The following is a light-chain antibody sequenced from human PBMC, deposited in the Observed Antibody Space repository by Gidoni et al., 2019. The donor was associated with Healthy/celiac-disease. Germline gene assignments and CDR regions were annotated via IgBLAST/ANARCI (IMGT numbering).Light chain of an antibody. CDR2: GAS. J-gene: IGKJ4*01. V-gene: IGKV3-20*01. Sequence: EIVLTKSPGTLSLSPGERATLSCRASQSVSSSYLAWYQQKPGQAPRLLIYGASSRATGIPDRFSGSGSGTDFTLTLSRLEPEDFAVYYCQQYGSSPLTFGGGTKVEIK. CDR3: QQYGSSPLT. CDR1: QSVSSSY.